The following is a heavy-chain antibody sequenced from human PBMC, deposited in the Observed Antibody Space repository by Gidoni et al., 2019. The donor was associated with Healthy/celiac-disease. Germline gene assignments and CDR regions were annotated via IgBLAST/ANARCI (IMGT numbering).Heavy chain of an antibody. Sequence: QVQLQQWGAGLLKPSETLSLTCAVYGGSFSGYYWSWIRQPPGKGLEWIGEINHSGSTNYNPSLKSRVTISVDTSKNQFSLKLSSVTAADTAVYYCARGLNLQLYSSSWYVVTWFDPWGQGTLVTVSS. V-gene: IGHV4-34*01. J-gene: IGHJ5*02. CDR2: INHSGST. CDR1: GGSFSGYY. D-gene: IGHD6-13*01. CDR3: ARGLNLQLYSSSWYVVTWFDP.